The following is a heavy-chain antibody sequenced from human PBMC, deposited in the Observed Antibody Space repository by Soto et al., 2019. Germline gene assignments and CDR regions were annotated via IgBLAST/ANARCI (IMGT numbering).Heavy chain of an antibody. J-gene: IGHJ3*02. CDR1: GYTFTSYY. CDR2: INPSGGST. V-gene: IGHV1-46*01. CDR3: ASSPAVELRYFDWPKGRDAVDI. D-gene: IGHD3-9*01. Sequence: ASVKVSCKASGYTFTSYYMHWVRQAPGQGLEWMGIINPSGGSTSYAQKFQGRVTMTRDTSTSTVYMELSSLRSEDTAVYYCASSPAVELRYFDWPKGRDAVDIWG.